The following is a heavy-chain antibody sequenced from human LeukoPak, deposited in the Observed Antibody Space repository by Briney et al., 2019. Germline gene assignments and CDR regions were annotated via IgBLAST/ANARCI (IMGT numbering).Heavy chain of an antibody. D-gene: IGHD3-10*01. CDR1: GFSFSTSA. CDR3: ASMVRGAESAGNFDY. CDR2: ISSSGSTI. Sequence: GGSLRLSCAASGFSFSTSAMNWVRQAPGKGLEWVSYISSSGSTIYYADSVKGRFTISRDNAKNSLYLQMNSLRAEDTAVYYCASMVRGAESAGNFDYWGQGTLVTVSS. J-gene: IGHJ4*02. V-gene: IGHV3-48*03.